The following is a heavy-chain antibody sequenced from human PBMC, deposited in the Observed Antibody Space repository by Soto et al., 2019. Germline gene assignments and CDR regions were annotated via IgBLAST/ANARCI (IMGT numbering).Heavy chain of an antibody. V-gene: IGHV1-69*12. CDR2: IIPIFGTA. CDR3: ARHPVSGSYAYYYGMDV. J-gene: IGHJ6*02. D-gene: IGHD1-26*01. CDR1: GGTSNSYA. Sequence: QVQLVQSGAEVKKPGSSVKVSCKASGGTSNSYAISWVQQAPGQGLEWMGGIIPIFGTADYAQKFQGRVTITADESTSTAYMELSSLRSEDTAVYYCARHPVSGSYAYYYGMDVWGQGTTVTVSS.